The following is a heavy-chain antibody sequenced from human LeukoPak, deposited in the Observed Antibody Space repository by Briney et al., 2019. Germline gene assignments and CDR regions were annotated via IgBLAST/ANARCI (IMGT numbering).Heavy chain of an antibody. D-gene: IGHD6-19*01. CDR2: ISASGSNT. CDR1: RFTFSTYA. J-gene: IGHJ4*02. CDR3: ATDRVAGRRPLLELGY. Sequence: PGGSLRLSCAASRFTFSTYAMGWVRQAPGKGLEWVSSISASGSNTYYADSVKGRFTISRDNSKNTLYLQMNSLRAEDTAIYYCATDRVAGRRPLLELGYWGQGALVTVSS. V-gene: IGHV3-23*01.